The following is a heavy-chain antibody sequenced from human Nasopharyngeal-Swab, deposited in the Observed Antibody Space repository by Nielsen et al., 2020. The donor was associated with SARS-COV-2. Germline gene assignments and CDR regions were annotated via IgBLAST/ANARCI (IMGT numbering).Heavy chain of an antibody. CDR3: ARGTMIYFDY. V-gene: IGHV4-59*01. D-gene: IGHD3-22*01. J-gene: IGHJ4*02. Sequence: RQAPGKGLEWIAYVHYSGSTDYNPSLKSRVTVSADTVMNQFSPKLDSVTAADTAVYYCARGTMIYFDYWGQGTLVTVSS. CDR2: VHYSGST.